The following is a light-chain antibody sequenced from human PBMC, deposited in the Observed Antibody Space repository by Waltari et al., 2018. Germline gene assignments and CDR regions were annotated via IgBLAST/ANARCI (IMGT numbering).Light chain of an antibody. CDR1: QSVLYSSNNKSY. CDR2: WAS. Sequence: DIVMTQSPDSLAVSLGERATINCKSSQSVLYSSNNKSYLAWYQHKPGQPPKLVIYWASTRESGVPDRCSGSGSGTDFTLTISSLQAEDVAVYYCQQYYSTPWTFGQGTKVEI. CDR3: QQYYSTPWT. J-gene: IGKJ1*01. V-gene: IGKV4-1*01.